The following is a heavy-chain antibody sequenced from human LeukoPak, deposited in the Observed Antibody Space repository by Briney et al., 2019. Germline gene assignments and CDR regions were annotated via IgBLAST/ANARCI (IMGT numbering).Heavy chain of an antibody. V-gene: IGHV3-23*01. CDR3: ATDRQMATSDFDY. D-gene: IGHD5-24*01. CDR1: GFTFSNYA. CDR2: IGGSGGST. J-gene: IGHJ4*02. Sequence: GGSLRLSCAASGFTFSNYAMSWVRQAPGKGLEWVSTIGGSGGSTNYADSAKGRFTISRDNSKNTLYLQMNSLRAEDTAVYFCATDRQMATSDFDYWGQGTLVTVSS.